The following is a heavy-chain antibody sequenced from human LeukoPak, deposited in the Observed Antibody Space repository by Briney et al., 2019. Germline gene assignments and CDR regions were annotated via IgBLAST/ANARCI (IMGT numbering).Heavy chain of an antibody. V-gene: IGHV4-31*03. CDR3: ARSRETYYYDSSGYYIFDY. CDR2: IYYSGST. Sequence: PSQTLSLTCTVSGGSLSSGGYYCSWIRQHPGKGLEWIGYIYYSGSTYYNPSLKSRVTISVDTSKNQFSLKLSSVTAADTAVYYCARSRETYYYDSSGYYIFDYWGQGTLVTVSS. D-gene: IGHD3-22*01. CDR1: GGSLSSGGYY. J-gene: IGHJ4*02.